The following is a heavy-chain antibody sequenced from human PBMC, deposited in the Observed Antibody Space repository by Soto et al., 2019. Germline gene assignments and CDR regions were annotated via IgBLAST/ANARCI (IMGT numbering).Heavy chain of an antibody. CDR2: TIPISGTA. D-gene: IGHD6-13*01. V-gene: IGHV1-69*06. CDR3: ASSYGTSWYGDY. J-gene: IGHJ4*02. CDR1: GGTFNNYA. Sequence: QVQLVQSGAEVKKPGSSVKVSCKASGGTFNNYAVTWVRQAPGQGLEWMGGTIPISGTANYAQKFEGRVTITAETSTSTVYMELSRLRYEDTAVYYCASSYGTSWYGDYWGQGTLVTVSS.